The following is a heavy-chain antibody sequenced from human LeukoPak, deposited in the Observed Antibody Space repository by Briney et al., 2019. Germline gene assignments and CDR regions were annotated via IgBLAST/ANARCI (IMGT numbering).Heavy chain of an antibody. CDR3: ARGRWYSTDY. CDR2: MNPNSGNT. D-gene: IGHD4-23*01. CDR1: GYTFTSYD. V-gene: IGHV1-8*01. Sequence: GASVKVSCKASGYTFTSYDINWVRQATGQGLEWMGWMNPNSGNTGYAQKLQDRVTMTRNTSISTAYMELSSLRSEDTAVYYCARGRWYSTDYWGQGTLVTVSS. J-gene: IGHJ4*02.